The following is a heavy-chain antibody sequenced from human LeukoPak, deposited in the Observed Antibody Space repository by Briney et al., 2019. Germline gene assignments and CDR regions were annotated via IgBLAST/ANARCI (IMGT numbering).Heavy chain of an antibody. CDR2: IYFIGST. V-gene: IGHV4-59*01. CDR3: ARLLAGCPGGRGRAHFDY. CDR1: GDSISNNY. D-gene: IGHD2-8*02. J-gene: IGHJ4*02. Sequence: PSETLSLTCSVSGDSISNNYWSWMRQPPGKGLEWIGYIYFIGSTNYNPSLKSRVTMSVDTSKNQFSLTLSSVTAADTAVYYCARLLAGCPGGRGRAHFDYWGQGTLVTVSS.